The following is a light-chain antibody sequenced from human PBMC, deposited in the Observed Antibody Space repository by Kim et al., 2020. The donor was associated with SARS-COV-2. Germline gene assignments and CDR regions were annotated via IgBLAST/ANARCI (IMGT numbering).Light chain of an antibody. Sequence: PGQSVTISCSGTSNDVGDNKFVSWYQQHPGKAPKVLIYEVTQRPSGVPDRFSGSKSGNTASLTVSGLQPQDEADYYCSAYAGSRFVFGTGTKVTVL. J-gene: IGLJ1*01. CDR3: SAYAGSRFV. CDR2: EVT. CDR1: SNDVGDNKF. V-gene: IGLV2-8*01.